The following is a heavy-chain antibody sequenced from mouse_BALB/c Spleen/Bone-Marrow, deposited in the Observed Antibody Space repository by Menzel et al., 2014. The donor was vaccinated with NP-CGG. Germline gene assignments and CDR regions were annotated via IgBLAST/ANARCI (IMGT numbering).Heavy chain of an antibody. J-gene: IGHJ3*01. Sequence: VQLQQSGPELVKPGASVKVSCKASGYPFTDYNMSWVKQSHGKSLEWIGYIDPYNGGTTYNQKFKGKATLTVDKSSSTAFMHLNSLTSDDSTVYYCVRGDYRYSWFAYWGQGTLVTVSA. CDR1: GYPFTDYN. CDR3: VRGDYRYSWFAY. CDR2: IDPYNGGT. V-gene: IGHV1S135*01. D-gene: IGHD2-14*01.